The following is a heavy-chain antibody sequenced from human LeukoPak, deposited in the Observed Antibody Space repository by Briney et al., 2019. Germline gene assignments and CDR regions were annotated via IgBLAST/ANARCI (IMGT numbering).Heavy chain of an antibody. CDR2: INHSGST. J-gene: IGHJ4*02. V-gene: IGHV4-34*01. CDR1: GGSFSGYY. CDR3: ARRDYYDSSGYYKQKFRFDY. Sequence: PSETLSLTCAVYGGSFSGYYWSWIRQPPGKGLEWIGEINHSGSTNYNPSLKSRVTISVDTSKNQFSLKLSSVTAADTAVYYCARRDYYDSSGYYKQKFRFDYWGQGTLVTVSS. D-gene: IGHD3-22*01.